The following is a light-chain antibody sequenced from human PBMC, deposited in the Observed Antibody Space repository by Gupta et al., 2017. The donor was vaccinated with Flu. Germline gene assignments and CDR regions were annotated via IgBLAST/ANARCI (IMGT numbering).Light chain of an antibody. CDR1: SSSIGNNY. J-gene: IGLJ3*02. V-gene: IGLV1-51*01. CDR2: DNN. CDR3: GTWDSSLDARV. Sequence: QSVLIQLPSLSAAPGQKVTMSCPGSSSSIGNNYVSWYQQIPGTAPKLLIYDNNKRPSGIPDRFSGSKSGTSTTLDITGLQTGDEADYYCGTWDSSLDARVFGGGTKLTVL.